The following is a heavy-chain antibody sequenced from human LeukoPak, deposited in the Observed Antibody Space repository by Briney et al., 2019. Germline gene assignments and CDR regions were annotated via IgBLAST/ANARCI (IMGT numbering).Heavy chain of an antibody. J-gene: IGHJ4*02. CDR2: ISSSSSYI. CDR3: AKGVGLTRQGGLDN. D-gene: IGHD1-26*01. V-gene: IGHV3-21*04. CDR1: GFTFSSYS. Sequence: GGSLRLSCAASGFTFSSYSMNWVRQAPGKGLEWVSSISSSSSYIYYADSVKGRFTISRDKSKNTLFLQMNSLRAEDTALYYCAKGVGLTRQGGLDNWGQGTLVTVSS.